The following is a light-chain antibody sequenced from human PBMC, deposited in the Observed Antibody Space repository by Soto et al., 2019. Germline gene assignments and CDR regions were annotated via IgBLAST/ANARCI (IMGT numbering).Light chain of an antibody. CDR1: QSINIY. J-gene: IGKJ2*01. CDR3: QQSYRSPYT. Sequence: DIQMTQSPSSLFASVGDRVTVTCRASQSINIYLNWYQQRPGKAPTLLIYGASSLQSGVPSRFSGGGSRTDFTLTISDLQPEDFATYYCQQSYRSPYTFGQGTKLEI. V-gene: IGKV1-39*01. CDR2: GAS.